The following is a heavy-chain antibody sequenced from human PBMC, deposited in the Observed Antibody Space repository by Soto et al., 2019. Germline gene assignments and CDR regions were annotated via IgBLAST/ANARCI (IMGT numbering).Heavy chain of an antibody. J-gene: IGHJ6*02. V-gene: IGHV1-8*01. D-gene: IGHD6-19*01. Sequence: ASVKVSCKASGYTFTSYDINWVRQATGQGLEWMGWMNPNSGNTGYAQKFQGRVTMTRNTSISTAYMELSSLRSEDTAVYYCARGLGAVAGRYYYYGMDVRGQGTTVTVSS. CDR3: ARGLGAVAGRYYYYGMDV. CDR1: GYTFTSYD. CDR2: MNPNSGNT.